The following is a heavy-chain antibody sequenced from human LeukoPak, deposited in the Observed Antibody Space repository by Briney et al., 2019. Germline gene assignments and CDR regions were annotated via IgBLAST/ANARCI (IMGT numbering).Heavy chain of an antibody. D-gene: IGHD3-10*01. Sequence: GGSLRLSCVGSGFSFTDAWMSWVRQIPGKGLEWVGRIESKTDGETTDYATPVKDRFIISRDDSTNTLYLQMNSLKSEDTAVYYCSTYGAGRKFDYWGQGTLVTVSS. CDR2: IESKTDGETT. CDR3: STYGAGRKFDY. V-gene: IGHV3-15*04. J-gene: IGHJ4*02. CDR1: GFSFTDAW.